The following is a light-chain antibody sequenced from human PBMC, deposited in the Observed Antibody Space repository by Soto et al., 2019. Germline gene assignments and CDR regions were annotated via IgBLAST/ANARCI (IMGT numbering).Light chain of an antibody. CDR2: ANE. CDR3: QSYDTSPSGYV. J-gene: IGLJ1*01. V-gene: IGLV1-40*01. CDR1: SSNIGAGYD. Sequence: QSALTQPPSVSGAPGQRVTISCTGSSSNIGAGYDVHWYQHFPGTAPKLLIYANENRPAGVPDRFSASKSGTSASLAITGLQAEDEADYYCQSYDTSPSGYVFGTGTRSPS.